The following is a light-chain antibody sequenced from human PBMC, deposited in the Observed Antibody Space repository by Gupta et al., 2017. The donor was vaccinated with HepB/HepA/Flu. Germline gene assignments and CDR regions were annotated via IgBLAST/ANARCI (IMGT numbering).Light chain of an antibody. V-gene: IGKV1-33*01. CDR2: DAS. CDR1: QDISNY. J-gene: IGKJ2*01. CDR3: QQYDNLPYT. Sequence: DIQMTQSPSSLSASVGDRVTITCQASQDISNYLNWYQQKPGKAPKLLSYDASNLETGVPSRFSGSGSGTDFTLTISSLQPENIATYYCQQYDNLPYTFGQGTKLEIK.